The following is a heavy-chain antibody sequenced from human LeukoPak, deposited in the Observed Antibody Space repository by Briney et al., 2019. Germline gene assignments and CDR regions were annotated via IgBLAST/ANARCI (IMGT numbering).Heavy chain of an antibody. CDR2: INPNSGGT. V-gene: IGHV1-2*02. D-gene: IGHD3-10*01. J-gene: IGHJ4*02. Sequence: ASVKVSCKASGYTFTGYYMHWVRQAPGQGLEWMGWINPNSGGTNYAQKFQGRVTMTRDTSMSTAYMELSRLRSDDTAVYYCARSTSDGSGSYSGYWGQGTLVTVSS. CDR1: GYTFTGYY. CDR3: ARSTSDGSGSYSGY.